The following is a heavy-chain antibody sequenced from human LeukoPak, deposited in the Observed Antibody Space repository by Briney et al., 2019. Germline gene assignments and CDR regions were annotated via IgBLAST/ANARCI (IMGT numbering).Heavy chain of an antibody. CDR1: GFTFSGYW. CDR3: AKDTIAVAGRFFDY. J-gene: IGHJ4*02. CDR2: INKDGGEK. V-gene: IGHV3-7*03. D-gene: IGHD6-19*01. Sequence: GGSLRLSCAASGFTFSGYWMNWVRQAPGKGLEWVANINKDGGEKHHVDSVKGRFTISRDNAKNSLYLQMNSLRGEDTALYYCAKDTIAVAGRFFDYWGQGTLVTVSS.